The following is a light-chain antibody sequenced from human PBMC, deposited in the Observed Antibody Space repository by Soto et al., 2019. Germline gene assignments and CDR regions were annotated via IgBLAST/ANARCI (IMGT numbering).Light chain of an antibody. CDR3: QQYGSSPYT. J-gene: IGKJ2*01. V-gene: IGKV3-20*01. Sequence: EIVLTQSPGTLSLSPGERATLSCRASQSVSSNYLAWYQQKPGQAPRLLIYGASRRASGIPDRFSGRGSGTGFSLTISRLEPEDLAVYYCQQYGSSPYTFGQGTKLEIK. CDR2: GAS. CDR1: QSVSSNY.